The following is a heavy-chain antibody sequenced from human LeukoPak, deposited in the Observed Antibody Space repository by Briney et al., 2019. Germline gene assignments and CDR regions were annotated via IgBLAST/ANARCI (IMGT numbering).Heavy chain of an antibody. CDR1: GGSISSYNYY. J-gene: IGHJ3*02. D-gene: IGHD3-10*01. V-gene: IGHV4-39*01. CDR2: IYYSGST. Sequence: SETLSLTCTVSGGSISSYNYYWGWIRQPPGKGLEWIGSIYYSGSTYYNPSLKSRAAISVDTSKNQYSLKLSSVTAADTAVYYCASRRGSFDAFDIWGQGTMVTVSS. CDR3: ASRRGSFDAFDI.